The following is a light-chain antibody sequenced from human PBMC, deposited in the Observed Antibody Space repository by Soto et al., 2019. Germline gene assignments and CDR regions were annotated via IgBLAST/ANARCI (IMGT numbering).Light chain of an antibody. J-gene: IGLJ3*02. CDR3: AVWDDSLSGWV. CDR1: TSNIGSTSSIGSDY. V-gene: IGLV1-47*02. CDR2: STN. Sequence: QSVLAQPPSASGTPGQRVTISCSGSTSNIGSTSSIGSDYVYWYQQLPGTAPRLLIYSTNQRPSGVPDRISGSKSGTSATLAISGLLFEDEADYYCAVWDDSLSGWVFGGGTKLTVL.